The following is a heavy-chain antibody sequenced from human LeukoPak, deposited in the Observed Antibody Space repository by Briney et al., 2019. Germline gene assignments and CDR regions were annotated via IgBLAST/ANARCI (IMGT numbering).Heavy chain of an antibody. CDR1: GFTFSNSA. CDR3: ARGHCSGGRCYWYFDG. J-gene: IGHJ2*01. Sequence: PGGSLRLSCLASGFTFSNSAMHWVRQAPEKVPEYVSAINSDGSSTWYADSVKGRFTISRDNSKSTLYIQMSSVRGEETAVSYCARGHCSGGRCYWYFDGWGRGSLV. D-gene: IGHD2-15*01. CDR2: INSDGSST. V-gene: IGHV3-64D*06.